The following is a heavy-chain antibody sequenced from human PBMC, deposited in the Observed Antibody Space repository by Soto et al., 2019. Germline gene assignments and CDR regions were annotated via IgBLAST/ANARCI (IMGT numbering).Heavy chain of an antibody. Sequence: ASVKVSCKASGYTFTSYGISWVRQAPGQGLEWMGWISAYNGNTKYAQKLQGRVTMTTDTSTSTAYMELRSLRSDDTAVYYCARDDCFSTTCYHGDYWGQGTLVTVSS. J-gene: IGHJ4*02. CDR3: ARDDCFSTTCYHGDY. D-gene: IGHD2-2*01. CDR2: ISAYNGNT. V-gene: IGHV1-18*01. CDR1: GYTFTSYG.